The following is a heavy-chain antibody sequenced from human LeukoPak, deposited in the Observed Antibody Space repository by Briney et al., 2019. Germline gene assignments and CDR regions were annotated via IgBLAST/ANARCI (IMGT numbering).Heavy chain of an antibody. D-gene: IGHD3-16*02. CDR1: GFTFSGYW. V-gene: IGHV3-7*03. CDR3: ARDGDYDYIWGSYRFED. Sequence: SGGSLRLSCAASGFTFSGYWMNWVRQAPGKGLGWVPNINQDGTKRNYLDSVRGRSTISRDNAENSVYLQMNRLRAENTAVYYCARDGDYDYIWGSYRFEDWGQGILVTVSS. J-gene: IGHJ4*02. CDR2: INQDGTKR.